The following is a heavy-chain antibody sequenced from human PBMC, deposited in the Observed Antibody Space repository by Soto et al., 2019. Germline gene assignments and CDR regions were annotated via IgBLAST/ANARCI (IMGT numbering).Heavy chain of an antibody. CDR3: ARDEYGSGSFDY. D-gene: IGHD3-10*01. CDR2: IYYSGST. J-gene: IGHJ4*02. Sequence: SETLSLTCTVSGGYISSYYWSCIRQPPGKGLEWIGYIYYSGSTNYNPSLKSRVTISVDTSKNQFSLKLSSVTAADTAVYYCARDEYGSGSFDYWGQGTLVTVSS. CDR1: GGYISSYY. V-gene: IGHV4-59*01.